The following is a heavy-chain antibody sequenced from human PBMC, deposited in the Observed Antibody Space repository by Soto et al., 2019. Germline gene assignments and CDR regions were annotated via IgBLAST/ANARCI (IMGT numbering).Heavy chain of an antibody. CDR2: INADNGNT. Sequence: QVQLVQSGAEVKKPGASVKVSCKASGYTFTTYAIHWVRQAPGQSPEWMGWINADNGNTRYSQKFQGRITITRDTSASTAYMELSSLRSDDTAVYYCATDPHYYDTTGYCLDNWGQGTLVIVSS. V-gene: IGHV1-3*01. J-gene: IGHJ4*02. CDR1: GYTFTTYA. D-gene: IGHD3-22*01. CDR3: ATDPHYYDTTGYCLDN.